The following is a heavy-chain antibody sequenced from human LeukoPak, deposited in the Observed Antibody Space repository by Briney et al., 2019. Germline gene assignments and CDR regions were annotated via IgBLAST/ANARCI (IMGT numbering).Heavy chain of an antibody. D-gene: IGHD4-17*01. J-gene: IGHJ5*02. V-gene: IGHV4-59*01. CDR3: ARGSWAGYGGNPVEFDP. CDR2: IYYSGST. Sequence: KASETLSLTCTVSGGSISSYHWSWIRQPPGKGLEWIGYIYYSGSTNYNPSLKSRVTISVDTSKNQFSLKLSSVTAADTAVYYCARGSWAGYGGNPVEFDPWGQGTLVTVSS. CDR1: GGSISSYH.